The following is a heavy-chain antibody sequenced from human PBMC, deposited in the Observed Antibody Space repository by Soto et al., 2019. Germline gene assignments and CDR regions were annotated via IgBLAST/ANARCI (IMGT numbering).Heavy chain of an antibody. J-gene: IGHJ4*02. V-gene: IGHV1-18*01. D-gene: IGHD6-19*01. CDR2: INAYNGNT. Sequence: QVQLVQSGAEVKKPGASVKVSCKASGYTFTSYGISWVRQAPGQGLEWMGWINAYNGNTNYAQKLQGRVTMTTDTSTSTAYMELRSLRSAATAVFYCAGDPVAGTYFDYWGQGTLVTVSS. CDR1: GYTFTSYG. CDR3: AGDPVAGTYFDY.